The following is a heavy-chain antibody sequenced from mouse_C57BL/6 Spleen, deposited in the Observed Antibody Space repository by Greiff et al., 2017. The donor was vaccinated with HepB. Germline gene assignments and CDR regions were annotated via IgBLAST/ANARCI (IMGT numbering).Heavy chain of an antibody. D-gene: IGHD2-3*01. CDR3: ARSGGYYDY. CDR1: GYAFTNYL. CDR2: INPGSGGT. J-gene: IGHJ2*01. V-gene: IGHV1-54*01. Sequence: VQLQQSGAELVRPGTSVKVSCKASGYAFTNYLIEWVKQRPGQGLEWIGVINPGSGGTNYNEKFKGKATLTADKSSSTAYMQLSSLTSEDSAVYFCARSGGYYDYWGQSTTLTVSS.